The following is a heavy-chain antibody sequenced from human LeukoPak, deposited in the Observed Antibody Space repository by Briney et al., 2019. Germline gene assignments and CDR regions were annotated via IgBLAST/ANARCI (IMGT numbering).Heavy chain of an antibody. CDR1: GFTFSSYA. V-gene: IGHV3-23*01. CDR3: ARDFAAGNSWYYFDY. D-gene: IGHD6-13*01. Sequence: GGSLRLSCAASGFTFSSYAMSWVRQAPGKGLEWVSAISGSGGSTYYADSVKGRFTISRDNSKNTLYLQMNSLRAEDTAVYYCARDFAAGNSWYYFDYWGQGTLVTVSS. CDR2: ISGSGGST. J-gene: IGHJ4*02.